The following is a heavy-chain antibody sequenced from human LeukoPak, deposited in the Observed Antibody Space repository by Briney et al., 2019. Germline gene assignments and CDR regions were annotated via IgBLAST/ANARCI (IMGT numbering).Heavy chain of an antibody. J-gene: IGHJ5*02. Sequence: PGGSLRLSCAASGFTFSTYSLNWVRQAPGKGLEWVSSISSSSSFMYYADSVKGRFTISRDNAKNALYLQMNSLRAEDTAVYYCARADCSSSTCYLRRSWFDPWGQGTLVTVSS. V-gene: IGHV3-21*01. CDR2: ISSSSSFM. D-gene: IGHD2-2*01. CDR1: GFTFSTYS. CDR3: ARADCSSSTCYLRRSWFDP.